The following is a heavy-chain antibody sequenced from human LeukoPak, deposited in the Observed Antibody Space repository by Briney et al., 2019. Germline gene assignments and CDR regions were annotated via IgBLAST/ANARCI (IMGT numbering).Heavy chain of an antibody. CDR2: IRYDGSNK. D-gene: IGHD3-3*01. CDR3: AKDLTSLRFLEWPYSIDY. J-gene: IGHJ4*02. V-gene: IGHV3-30*02. CDR1: GFTFSSYG. Sequence: GGSLRLSCAASGFTFSSYGMHWVRQAPGKGLEWVAFIRYDGSNKYYADSVKGRFTISRDNSKNTLYLQMNSLRAEDTAVYYCAKDLTSLRFLEWPYSIDYWGQGTLVTVSS.